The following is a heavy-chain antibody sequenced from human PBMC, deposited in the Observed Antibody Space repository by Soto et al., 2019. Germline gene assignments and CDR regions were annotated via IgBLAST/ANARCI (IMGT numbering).Heavy chain of an antibody. Sequence: GASVKVSCKASGDSFSRSTFSWVRQAPGQGLEWMGWISAYNGNTNYAQKLQGRVTMTTDTSTSTAYMELRSLRSDDTAVYYCARNYKLRWHGDYWGQGTLVTVSS. V-gene: IGHV1-18*01. D-gene: IGHD4-17*01. CDR3: ARNYKLRWHGDY. CDR1: GDSFSRST. CDR2: ISAYNGNT. J-gene: IGHJ4*02.